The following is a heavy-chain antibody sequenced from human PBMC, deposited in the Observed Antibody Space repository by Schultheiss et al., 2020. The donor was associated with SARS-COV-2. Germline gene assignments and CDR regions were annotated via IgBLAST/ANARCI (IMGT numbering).Heavy chain of an antibody. CDR3: ARLSRDRLWSGYYPIYYYYYMDV. J-gene: IGHJ6*03. D-gene: IGHD3-3*01. V-gene: IGHV4-61*08. CDR1: GCSISSGDYY. Sequence: SETLSLTCTVSGCSISSGDYYWSWIRQPPGKGLEWIGYIYYSGSTNYNPSLKSRVTISVDTSKNQFSLKLSSVTAADTAVYYCARLSRDRLWSGYYPIYYYYYMDVWGKGTTVTVSS. CDR2: IYYSGST.